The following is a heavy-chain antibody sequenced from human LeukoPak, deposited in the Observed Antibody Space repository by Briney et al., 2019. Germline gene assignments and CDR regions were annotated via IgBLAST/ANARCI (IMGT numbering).Heavy chain of an antibody. V-gene: IGHV1-2*02. CDR1: GYTLTGYF. CDR3: ARGQLTDDLDY. CDR2: INPSIGAT. D-gene: IGHD1-14*01. Sequence: ASVKVSCKVSGYTLTGYFMHWLRRAPGQGLEWIGWINPSIGATKYARKFQGRVTMTRDTSISTAYMEVSRLRSDDTAVYYCARGQLTDDLDYWGQGTLVTVSS. J-gene: IGHJ4*02.